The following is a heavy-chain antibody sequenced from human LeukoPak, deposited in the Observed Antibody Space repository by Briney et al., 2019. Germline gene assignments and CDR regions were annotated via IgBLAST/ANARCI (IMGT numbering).Heavy chain of an antibody. V-gene: IGHV1-69*13. Sequence: SVKVSCKASGGTFSSYAISWVRQAPGRGLEWMGGIIPIFGTANYAQKFQGRVTITADESTSTAYMELSSLRSEDTAVYYCARDYSNYVYYYYGMDVWGQGTTVTVSS. CDR2: IIPIFGTA. J-gene: IGHJ6*02. CDR1: GGTFSSYA. CDR3: ARDYSNYVYYYYGMDV. D-gene: IGHD4-11*01.